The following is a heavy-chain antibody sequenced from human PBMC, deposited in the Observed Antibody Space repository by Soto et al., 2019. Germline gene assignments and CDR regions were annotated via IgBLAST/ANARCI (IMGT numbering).Heavy chain of an antibody. Sequence: LRLSCAASGFTFSSYAMSWVRQAPGKGLEWVSAISGIGHSTYYADSVKGRFTISRDNSKNTLYLQMNSLRAEDTAVYYCAKRIMATIGHFDSWGQGTLVTVSS. CDR1: GFTFSSYA. J-gene: IGHJ4*02. CDR2: ISGIGHST. V-gene: IGHV3-23*01. D-gene: IGHD5-12*01. CDR3: AKRIMATIGHFDS.